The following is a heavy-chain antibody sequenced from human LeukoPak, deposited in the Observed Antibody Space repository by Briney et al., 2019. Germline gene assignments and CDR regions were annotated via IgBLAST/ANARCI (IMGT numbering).Heavy chain of an antibody. V-gene: IGHV3-74*01. CDR1: GFTFSSYW. CDR3: AKDRLGAILYFDS. CDR2: INSDGSST. D-gene: IGHD1-26*01. J-gene: IGHJ4*02. Sequence: GGSLRLSCAASGFTFSSYWMHWVRQAPGKGLVWVSRINSDGSSTSYADSVKGRFTISRDNAKNTLYLQMNSLRAEDTAVYYCAKDRLGAILYFDSWGQGTLVTVSS.